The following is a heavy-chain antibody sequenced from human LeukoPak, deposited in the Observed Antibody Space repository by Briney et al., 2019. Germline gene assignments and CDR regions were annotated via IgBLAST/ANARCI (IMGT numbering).Heavy chain of an antibody. V-gene: IGHV4-61*02. CDR3: ARAVGYCSSTSCYNWFDP. CDR2: IYTSGST. J-gene: IGHJ5*02. CDR1: GGSISSGSYY. D-gene: IGHD2-2*01. Sequence: SETLSLTCTVSGGSISSGSYYWSWIRQPAGKGLEWIGRIYTSGSTNYNPSLKSRVTISVDTSKNQFSLKLSSVTAAGTAVYYCARAVGYCSSTSCYNWFDPWGQGTLVTVSS.